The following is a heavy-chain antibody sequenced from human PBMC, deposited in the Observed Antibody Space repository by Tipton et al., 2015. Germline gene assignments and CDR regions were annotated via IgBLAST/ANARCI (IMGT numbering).Heavy chain of an antibody. J-gene: IGHJ4*02. D-gene: IGHD1/OR15-1a*01. V-gene: IGHV3-49*03. CDR3: TREGNTKAADY. Sequence: SLRLSCTASGFRFADYTMSWFRQAPGKGLEWVGFIYSHLYGGTSEYASSVKGRFTFSRDDSKNIMYVQMNSLKIEDTAVYYCTREGNTKAADYWGQGALVTVSS. CDR1: GFRFADYT. CDR2: IYSHLYGGTS.